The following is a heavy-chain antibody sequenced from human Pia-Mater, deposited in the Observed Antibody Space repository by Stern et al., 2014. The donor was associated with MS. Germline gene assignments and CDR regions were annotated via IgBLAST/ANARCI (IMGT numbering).Heavy chain of an antibody. V-gene: IGHV3-23*04. CDR2: ISGSGGST. J-gene: IGHJ4*02. Sequence: EMQLVESGGTLVQPGGSLRLSCAASGFTFSSYAMRWVRQAPGKGLEWVSVISGSGGSTFYADSVKGRFTISRDNSKNTLFLQMNSLRAEDTALYYCAKVYGSGPFDYWGQGTLVTVSS. CDR1: GFTFSSYA. CDR3: AKVYGSGPFDY. D-gene: IGHD6-19*01.